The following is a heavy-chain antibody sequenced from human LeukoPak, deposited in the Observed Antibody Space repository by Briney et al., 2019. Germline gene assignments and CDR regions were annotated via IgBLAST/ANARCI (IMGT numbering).Heavy chain of an antibody. V-gene: IGHV4-59*01. Sequence: PSETLSLTCTVSGGSISSYYWSWIRQPPGKGLEWIGYIYYSGSTNYNPSLKSRVTISVDTSKNQFSLKLSSVTAADTAVYYCARRIAAPSSGWFDPWGQGTLVTVSS. J-gene: IGHJ5*02. CDR2: IYYSGST. D-gene: IGHD6-6*01. CDR1: GGSISSYY. CDR3: ARRIAAPSSGWFDP.